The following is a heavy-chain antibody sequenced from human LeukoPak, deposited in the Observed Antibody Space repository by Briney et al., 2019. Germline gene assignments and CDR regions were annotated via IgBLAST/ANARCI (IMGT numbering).Heavy chain of an antibody. CDR3: ARVQVGATQRLYYYYYYMDV. D-gene: IGHD1-26*01. CDR2: INHSGNT. J-gene: IGHJ6*03. CDR1: GGSFSGYY. V-gene: IGHV4-34*01. Sequence: SETLSLTCAVYGGSFSGYYWSWIRQPPGKGLEWIGEINHSGNTNYNPSLKSRVTISVDTSKNQFSLKLSSVTAADTAVYYCARVQVGATQRLYYYYYYMDVWGKGTTVTVSS.